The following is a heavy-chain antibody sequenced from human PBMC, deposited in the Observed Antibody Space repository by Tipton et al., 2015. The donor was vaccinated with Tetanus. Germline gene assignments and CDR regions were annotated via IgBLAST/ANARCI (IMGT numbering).Heavy chain of an antibody. CDR1: GGSMSSNY. Sequence: TLSLTCTVSGGSMSSNYWSWIRQPPGKGPEWLGHIDYRGNTNYNSSLKGRATISLNTPKNQFSLKLTSVTAADTAVYYRARYCSTAECHTRGLDVWGQGTMVSVSS. CDR2: IDYRGNT. J-gene: IGHJ6*02. CDR3: ARYCSTAECHTRGLDV. V-gene: IGHV4-59*01. D-gene: IGHD2-8*01.